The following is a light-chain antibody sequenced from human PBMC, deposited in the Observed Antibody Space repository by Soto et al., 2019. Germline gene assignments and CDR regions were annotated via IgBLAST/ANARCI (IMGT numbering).Light chain of an antibody. V-gene: IGKV3-15*01. Sequence: EIVMTQSPATLSVSPGESATLSCRASQSVSSNLAWYQQKPGQAPRLLMYDASTRDSGIPARFSGSGSGTEFTLTISSLQSEDFAVYYCQQYNNWPPITFGQGTRLEI. J-gene: IGKJ5*01. CDR1: QSVSSN. CDR3: QQYNNWPPIT. CDR2: DAS.